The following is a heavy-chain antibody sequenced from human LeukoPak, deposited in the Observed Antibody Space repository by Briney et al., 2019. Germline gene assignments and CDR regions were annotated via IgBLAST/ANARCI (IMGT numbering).Heavy chain of an antibody. CDR1: GYTFTSYA. CDR2: INAGNGNT. V-gene: IGHV1-3*01. Sequence: ASVKVSCKASGYTFTSYAMHWVRQAPGQKLEWMGRINAGNGNTKYSQKFQGRVTITRDTSASTAYMELSSLRSEDTAVYYCARARTSDYYDSSGYYYPFDYWGQGTLVTVSS. J-gene: IGHJ4*02. CDR3: ARARTSDYYDSSGYYYPFDY. D-gene: IGHD3-22*01.